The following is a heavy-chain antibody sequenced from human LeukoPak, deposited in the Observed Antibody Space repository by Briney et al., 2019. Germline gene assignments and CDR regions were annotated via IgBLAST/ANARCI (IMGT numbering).Heavy chain of an antibody. CDR1: GGSISSSSYY. J-gene: IGHJ4*02. CDR3: ARGVDYGDWASYFDY. D-gene: IGHD4-17*01. CDR2: IYYSGST. V-gene: IGHV4-39*01. Sequence: SETLSLTCTVSGGSISSSSYYWGWIRQPPGKGLEWIGSIYYSGSTYYNPSLKSRVTISVDTSKNQFSLKLSSVTAADTAVYYCARGVDYGDWASYFDYWGQGTLVTVSS.